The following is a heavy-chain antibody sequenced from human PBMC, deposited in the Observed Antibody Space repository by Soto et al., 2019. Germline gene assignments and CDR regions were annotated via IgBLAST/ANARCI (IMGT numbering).Heavy chain of an antibody. CDR1: GGSISSYY. J-gene: IGHJ4*02. CDR2: IYYSGST. V-gene: IGHV4-59*08. Sequence: SETLSLTCTVSGGSISSYYWSWIRQPPGKGLEWIGYIYYSGSTNYNPSLKSRVTISVDTSKNQFSLKLSSVTAADTAVYYCASERITMVRGPSYYFDDWGQGPPVTVAS. D-gene: IGHD3-10*01. CDR3: ASERITMVRGPSYYFDD.